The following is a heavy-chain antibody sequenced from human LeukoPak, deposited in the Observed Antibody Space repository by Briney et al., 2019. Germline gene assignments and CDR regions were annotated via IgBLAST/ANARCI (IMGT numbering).Heavy chain of an antibody. Sequence: ASVKVSCKASGYTFTXXDINWVRQATGXXXXWMGWMNPNSGNTGYAQKFQGRVTMTRNTSISTAYMELSSLRSEDTAVYYCARRNYDFWSGYYGDGMDVWGQGTTVTVSS. V-gene: IGHV1-8*01. D-gene: IGHD3-3*01. CDR1: GYTFTXXD. CDR3: ARRNYDFWSGYYGDGMDV. CDR2: MNPNSGNT. J-gene: IGHJ6*02.